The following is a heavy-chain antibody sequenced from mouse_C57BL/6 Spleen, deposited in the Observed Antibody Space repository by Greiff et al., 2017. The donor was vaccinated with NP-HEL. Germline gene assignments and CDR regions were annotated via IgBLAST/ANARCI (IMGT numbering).Heavy chain of an antibody. CDR1: GYTFTDYE. V-gene: IGHV1-15*01. CDR2: IDPETGGT. Sequence: VQLQQSGAELVRPGASVTLSCKASGYTFTDYEMHWVKQTPVHGLEWIGAIDPETGGTAYNQKFKGKAILTADKSSSTAYMEIRSLTSEDSAVYYCTGRDFTTVVDWYFDVWGTGTTVTVSS. CDR3: TGRDFTTVVDWYFDV. D-gene: IGHD1-1*01. J-gene: IGHJ1*03.